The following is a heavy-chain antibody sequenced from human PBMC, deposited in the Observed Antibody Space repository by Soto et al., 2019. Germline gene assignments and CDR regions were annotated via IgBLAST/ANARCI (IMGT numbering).Heavy chain of an antibody. CDR3: ASAEPYSTAYPCDY. J-gene: IGHJ4*02. Sequence: QVQLVQSGAEVKQPGASVKVSCKTSGYTFTNYNINWVRQATGQGLEWMGWMNPNSGNTGYAQTFQGRVTMTRNTSITTAYMELSSLRSGDTAVYYCASAEPYSTAYPCDYWGQGTLVTVSS. CDR2: MNPNSGNT. V-gene: IGHV1-8*01. D-gene: IGHD6-13*01. CDR1: GYTFTNYN.